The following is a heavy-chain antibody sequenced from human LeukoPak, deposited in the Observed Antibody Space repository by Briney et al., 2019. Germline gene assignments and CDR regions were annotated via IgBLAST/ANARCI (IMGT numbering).Heavy chain of an antibody. D-gene: IGHD5-24*01. CDR3: ARDGKMDYYGMDV. CDR2: IYYSGST. J-gene: IGHJ6*02. CDR1: GGSISSGGYY. Sequence: SETLSLTCTVSGGSISSGGYYWSWIRQHPGKGLEWIGYIYYSGSTYYSPSLKSRVTISVDTSKNQFSLKLGSVTAADTAVYYCARDGKMDYYGMDVWGQGTTVTVSS. V-gene: IGHV4-31*03.